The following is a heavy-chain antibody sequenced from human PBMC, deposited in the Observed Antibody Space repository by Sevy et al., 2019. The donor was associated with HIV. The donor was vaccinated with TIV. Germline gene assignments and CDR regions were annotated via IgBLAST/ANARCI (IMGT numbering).Heavy chain of an antibody. V-gene: IGHV3-7*01. CDR2: INQDGSKK. CDR3: AREGSSWSDFDS. Sequence: GESLKISCAASGFTFSRYWMNWVRQAPGKGLEWVANINQDGSKKYYVDSVEGRFTISRDNAKNSLYLQMNSLRVEDTAVYYCAREGSSWSDFDSWGQGTLVTVSS. D-gene: IGHD6-13*01. CDR1: GFTFSRYW. J-gene: IGHJ4*02.